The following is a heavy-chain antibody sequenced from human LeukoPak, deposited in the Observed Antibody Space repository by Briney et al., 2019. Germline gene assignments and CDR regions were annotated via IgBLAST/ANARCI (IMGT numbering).Heavy chain of an antibody. CDR2: IDPSDSYT. D-gene: IGHD5-12*01. CDR3: ARRGYSGYGPLGY. V-gene: IGHV5-10-1*01. CDR1: GYSFTNYW. Sequence: GESLKISCEGSGYSFTNYWISWVRQMPGKGLEWIGNIDPSDSYTNYSPSFQGHVTISADKSISTAYLQWSSLKASDTAMYYCARRGYSGYGPLGYWGQGTLVTVSS. J-gene: IGHJ4*02.